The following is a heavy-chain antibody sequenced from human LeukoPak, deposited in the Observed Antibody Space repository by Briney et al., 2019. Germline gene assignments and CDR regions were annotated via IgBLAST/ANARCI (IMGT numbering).Heavy chain of an antibody. CDR2: IYTSGST. CDR1: GGFIRSNY. Sequence: SETLSLTCTVSGGFIRSNYWSWIRQPAGKGLEWIGRIYTSGSTNYNPSLKSRVTISVDTSKNQFSLKLSSVTAADTAVYYCARSAGTRDYYYYYMDVWGKGTTVTVSS. V-gene: IGHV4-4*07. J-gene: IGHJ6*03. D-gene: IGHD1-7*01. CDR3: ARSAGTRDYYYYYMDV.